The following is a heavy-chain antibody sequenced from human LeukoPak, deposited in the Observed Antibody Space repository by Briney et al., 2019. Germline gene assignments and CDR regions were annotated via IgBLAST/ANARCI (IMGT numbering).Heavy chain of an antibody. V-gene: IGHV4-59*01. Sequence: SETLSLTCTVSGGSISTYYWSWIRQPPGKGLEWIGYIYYSGSTNYNPSLQSRVTISVDTSKNQFSLKMTSVTAADTAVYYCARGRTINVYWGQGTLVTVSS. CDR2: IYYSGST. CDR3: ARGRTINVY. J-gene: IGHJ4*02. D-gene: IGHD3-9*01. CDR1: GGSISTYY.